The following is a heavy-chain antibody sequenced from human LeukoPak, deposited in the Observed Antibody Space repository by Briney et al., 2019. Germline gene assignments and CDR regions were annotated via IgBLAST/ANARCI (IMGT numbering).Heavy chain of an antibody. CDR1: GYTFIRYY. CDR2: INPSGGST. D-gene: IGHD1-26*01. CDR3: ARLRRVGATPFDY. J-gene: IGHJ4*02. V-gene: IGHV1-46*01. Sequence: ASVKVSCKASGYTFIRYYMYWVRQAPGQGLEWMGIINPSGGSTSYAQKFQGRLTMTRDTSTSTVYMELSSLRSEDTAVYYCARLRRVGATPFDYWGQGTLVTVSS.